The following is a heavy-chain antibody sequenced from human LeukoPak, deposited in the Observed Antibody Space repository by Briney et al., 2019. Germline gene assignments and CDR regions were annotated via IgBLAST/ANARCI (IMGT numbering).Heavy chain of an antibody. CDR3: ARDMWRGDLDAFDI. V-gene: IGHV3-64*01. CDR2: ITSNGGST. J-gene: IGHJ3*02. D-gene: IGHD2-21*01. Sequence: GVPVTLSCAASRFTFRRYRMHWLPQAPGKGLEYVSAITSNGGSTFYRSSVRGRFIIYRDNSKNTLYLQMGRLRAEDMAVYYCARDMWRGDLDAFDIWGNGTMVTVS. CDR1: RFTFRRYR.